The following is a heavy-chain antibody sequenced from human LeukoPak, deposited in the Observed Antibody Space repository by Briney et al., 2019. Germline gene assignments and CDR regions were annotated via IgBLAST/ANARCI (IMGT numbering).Heavy chain of an antibody. CDR3: ARLLGWSGPINWFDP. J-gene: IGHJ5*02. D-gene: IGHD3-3*01. V-gene: IGHV4-59*08. CDR2: VYYSGIT. CDR1: GGSISSDC. Sequence: SETLSLTCTVSGGSISSDCWSWIRQPAGKGLEWIGYVYYSGITNYNPSLKSRVTISVGTSKNHFSLKLTSVTAADTAVYYCARLLGWSGPINWFDPWGRGTLVTVSS.